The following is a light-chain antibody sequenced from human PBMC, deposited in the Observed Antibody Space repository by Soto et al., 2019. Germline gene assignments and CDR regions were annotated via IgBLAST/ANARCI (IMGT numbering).Light chain of an antibody. J-gene: IGKJ1*01. Sequence: EIVMTQSPATLSVSPGERATLSCRASNSVSSNLAWYQHRPGQAPRLLINGASTRATGIPGRFSGSGSGTKCTLTIISLQAEDIAVYCCLQYNNWPPETWRFGPGTKVQIK. CDR3: LQYNNWPPETWR. CDR2: GAS. CDR1: NSVSSN. V-gene: IGKV3-15*01.